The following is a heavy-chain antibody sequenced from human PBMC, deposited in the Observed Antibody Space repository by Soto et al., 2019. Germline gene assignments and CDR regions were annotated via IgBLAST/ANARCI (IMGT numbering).Heavy chain of an antibody. J-gene: IGHJ4*02. CDR1: GFTVSNNY. CDR3: ARRPGGGGY. CDR2: IYSGGYT. D-gene: IGHD3-10*01. Sequence: EVQLVESGGGLIQPGGSLRLSCAVSGFTVSNNYMSWVRQAPGKGLEGVSVIYSGGYTAYGDSVKGRFTISRDNSKNTLDLQRKSREAEAPAGYYWARRPGGGGYWGQGTLVTVSS. V-gene: IGHV3-53*01.